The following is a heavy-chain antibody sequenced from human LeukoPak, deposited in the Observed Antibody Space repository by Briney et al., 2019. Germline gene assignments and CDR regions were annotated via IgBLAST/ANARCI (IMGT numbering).Heavy chain of an antibody. CDR1: GFTFSSYW. V-gene: IGHV3-74*01. Sequence: GGSLRLSCAASGFTFSSYWMHWVRQAPGKGLVWVSRINSDGSSTSYADSVKGRFTISRDNAKNTLYLQMNSLRAEDTAVYYCASGDEGFSYGYFDYWGQGTLVTVSS. J-gene: IGHJ4*02. D-gene: IGHD5-18*01. CDR3: ASGDEGFSYGYFDY. CDR2: INSDGSST.